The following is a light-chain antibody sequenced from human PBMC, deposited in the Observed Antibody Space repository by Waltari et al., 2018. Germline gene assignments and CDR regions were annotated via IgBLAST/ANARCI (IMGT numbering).Light chain of an antibody. Sequence: IVLTQSPGTLSSSPGERATLSCSASQSVSSSLAWYQQKPGQAPKLLIYGASTRATGIPDRFTGSGSGTDFSLTISSLEPEDFAIYFCQHYVRLPATFGQGTKVEIK. V-gene: IGKV3-20*01. CDR3: QHYVRLPAT. CDR2: GAS. J-gene: IGKJ1*01. CDR1: QSVSSS.